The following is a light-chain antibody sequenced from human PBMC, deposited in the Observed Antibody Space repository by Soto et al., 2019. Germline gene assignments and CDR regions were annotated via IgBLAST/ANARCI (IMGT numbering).Light chain of an antibody. Sequence: IVLTQSPASLSLSPGERATLSCGASHTIASVYLAWYQHKPGLAPRLLIYDTSIRATGTPYRFTGSGSGTEFGLTISRLEPEDLADYYCQQYDTSLTFGGGTKVEIK. CDR3: QQYDTSLT. CDR2: DTS. J-gene: IGKJ4*01. V-gene: IGKV3D-20*01. CDR1: HTIASVY.